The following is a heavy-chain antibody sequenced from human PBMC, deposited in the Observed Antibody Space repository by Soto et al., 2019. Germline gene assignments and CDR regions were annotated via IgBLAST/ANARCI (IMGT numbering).Heavy chain of an antibody. V-gene: IGHV4-4*07. D-gene: IGHD6-13*01. Sequence: SETLSLTCIVSGGSISERYWNWVRQPPGKGLEWIGLIFANGHTDYNPSLKSRVTMSVDASKNQFSLRLTSMTAADTAVYYCVASLAASGLNWLDPWGRGTLVTVSS. J-gene: IGHJ5*02. CDR2: IFANGHT. CDR1: GGSISERY. CDR3: VASLAASGLNWLDP.